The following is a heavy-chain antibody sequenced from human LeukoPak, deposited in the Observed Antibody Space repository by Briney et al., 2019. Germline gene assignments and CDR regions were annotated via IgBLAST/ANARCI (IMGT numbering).Heavy chain of an antibody. CDR1: GYTFTGYY. CDR3: ARSSSDLEWLLWGPDY. CDR2: INPNSGGT. J-gene: IGHJ4*02. D-gene: IGHD3-3*01. Sequence: ASVKVSCKASGYTFTGYYMHWVRQAPGQGLEWMGWINPNSGGTNYAQKFQGRVTMTRDTSIGTAYMELSRLRSDDTAVYYCARSSSDLEWLLWGPDYWGQGTLVTVSS. V-gene: IGHV1-2*02.